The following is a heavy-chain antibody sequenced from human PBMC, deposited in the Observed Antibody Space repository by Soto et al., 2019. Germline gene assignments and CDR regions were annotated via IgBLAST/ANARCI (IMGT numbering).Heavy chain of an antibody. J-gene: IGHJ3*02. CDR3: ARGDEWELLSGPPGNFDI. V-gene: IGHV4-39*01. Sequence: SETLSLTCTVSGGSISSSSYYWGWIRQPPGKGLEWIGSIYYSGSTYYNPSLKSRVTISVDTSKNQFSLKLSSVTAADTAVYYCARGDEWELLSGPPGNFDIWGQGTMVTVSS. CDR2: IYYSGST. CDR1: GGSISSSSYY. D-gene: IGHD1-26*01.